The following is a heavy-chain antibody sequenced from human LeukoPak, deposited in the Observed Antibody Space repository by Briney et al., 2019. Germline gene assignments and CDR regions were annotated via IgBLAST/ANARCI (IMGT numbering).Heavy chain of an antibody. CDR1: GYTFTGYY. J-gene: IGHJ4*02. D-gene: IGHD4-23*01. CDR2: INPNSGGT. Sequence: ASVKVSCKASGYTFTGYYMHWVRQAPGQGLEWMGWINPNSGGTNYAQKFQGRVTMTRDTSISTAYMELSRLRSDDTAVYYCAREDYYGGNSSLPDYWGQGTLVTVSS. V-gene: IGHV1-2*02. CDR3: AREDYYGGNSSLPDY.